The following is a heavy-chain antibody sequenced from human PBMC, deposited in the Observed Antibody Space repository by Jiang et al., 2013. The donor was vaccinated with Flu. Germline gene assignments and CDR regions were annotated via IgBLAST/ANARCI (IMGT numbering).Heavy chain of an antibody. CDR1: GFSLSTSGVG. D-gene: IGHD3-10*01. Sequence: KPTQTLTLTCTFSGFSLSTSGVGVGWIRQPPGKALEWLALIYWDDDKRYSPSLKSRLTITKDTSKNQVVLTMTNMDPVDTATYYCAHWGDYYGSGSYYNPFIDYWGPGNPGHRLL. J-gene: IGHJ4*02. CDR2: IYWDDDK. V-gene: IGHV2-5*02. CDR3: AHWGDYYGSGSYYNPFIDY.